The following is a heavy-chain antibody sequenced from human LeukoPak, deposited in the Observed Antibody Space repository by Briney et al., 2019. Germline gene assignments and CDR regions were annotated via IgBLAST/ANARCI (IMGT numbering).Heavy chain of an antibody. CDR3: VRAEVGTTLKYYYYYMDV. D-gene: IGHD1-26*01. Sequence: GGSLRLSCAASGFTFDDYAMHWVRQAPGKGLEWVSGISWNSGSIGYADSVKGRCTISRDNGKNSMYLQMHSLRAEDTAVYYCVRAEVGTTLKYYYYYMDVWGKGTTVTVSS. J-gene: IGHJ6*03. CDR1: GFTFDDYA. V-gene: IGHV3-9*01. CDR2: ISWNSGSI.